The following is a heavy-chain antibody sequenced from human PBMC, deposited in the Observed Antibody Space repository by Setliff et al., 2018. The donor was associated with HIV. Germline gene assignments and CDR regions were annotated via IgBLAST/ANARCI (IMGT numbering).Heavy chain of an antibody. CDR1: GFAFSGHQ. V-gene: IGHV3-7*01. D-gene: IGHD6-13*01. CDR2: IKQDGSDK. Sequence: PGGSLRLSCAASGFAFSGHQMSWVRQAPGKGLEWVAKIKQDGSDKYYVDSVKGRFTISRDNAKNSLYLQMNSLRAEDTAMYYCATVWTAGSLFYWGQGTLVTVSS. J-gene: IGHJ4*02. CDR3: ATVWTAGSLFY.